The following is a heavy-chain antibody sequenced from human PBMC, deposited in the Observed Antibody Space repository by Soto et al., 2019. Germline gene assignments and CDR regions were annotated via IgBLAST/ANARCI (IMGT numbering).Heavy chain of an antibody. CDR2: IYYSGST. D-gene: IGHD4-17*01. CDR3: ARDSGDDYGDYGYFDY. J-gene: IGHJ4*02. CDR1: GVSISSYY. Sequence: SETLSLTCTVSGVSISSYYWSWIRQPPGKGLEWIGYIYYSGSTNYNPSLKSRVTISVDTSKNQFSLKLSSVTAADTAVYYCARDSGDDYGDYGYFDYWGQGTLVTVSS. V-gene: IGHV4-59*01.